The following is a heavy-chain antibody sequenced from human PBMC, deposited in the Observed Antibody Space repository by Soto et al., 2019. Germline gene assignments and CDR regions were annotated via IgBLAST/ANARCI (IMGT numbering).Heavy chain of an antibody. J-gene: IGHJ4*02. CDR2: ISGSGGST. CDR1: GFTFSSYA. V-gene: IGHV3-23*01. Sequence: GSLRLSCAASGFTFSSYAMSWVRQAPGKGLEWVSTISGSGGSTYYADSVKGRFTISRDNSKNTVYLQMNSLRAEDTALYYCTKESDFWSGPFDYWGQGTLVTVSS. CDR3: TKESDFWSGPFDY. D-gene: IGHD3-3*01.